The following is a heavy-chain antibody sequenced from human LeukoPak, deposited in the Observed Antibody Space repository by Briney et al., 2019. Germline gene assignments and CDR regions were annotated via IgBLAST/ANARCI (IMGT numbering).Heavy chain of an antibody. CDR1: GFTFSDYY. D-gene: IGHD3-22*01. CDR2: MKQDGREK. J-gene: IGHJ5*02. CDR3: ARDYTTYYYDSSGYYWGDNWFDP. V-gene: IGHV3-7*01. Sequence: PGGSLRLSCAASGFTFSDYYMTWIRQVPGKGLEWVANMKQDGREKYLVDSVKGRFTISRDNAKNSLYLQMNSLRAEDTAVYYCARDYTTYYYDSSGYYWGDNWFDPWGQGTLVTVSS.